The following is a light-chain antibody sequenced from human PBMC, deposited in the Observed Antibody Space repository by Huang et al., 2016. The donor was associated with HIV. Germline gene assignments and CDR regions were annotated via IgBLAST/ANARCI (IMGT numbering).Light chain of an antibody. Sequence: DIQMIQSPSTLSASIGDRVTITCRASQNIVIWLAWYQPKPGKAPKLLIHKASSLHSGVPSRFSGSGSGTEFTLTISDLQPNDFATYYCQQCSNYPLTFGGETKVEI. CDR1: QNIVIW. CDR3: QQCSNYPLT. CDR2: KAS. J-gene: IGKJ4*01. V-gene: IGKV1-5*03.